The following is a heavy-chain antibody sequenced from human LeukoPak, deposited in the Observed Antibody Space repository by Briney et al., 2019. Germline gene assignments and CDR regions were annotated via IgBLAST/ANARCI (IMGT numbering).Heavy chain of an antibody. J-gene: IGHJ6*04. V-gene: IGHV1-8*03. D-gene: IGHD6-6*01. Sequence: ASVKVSCKASGGTFSSYAISWVRQATGQGLEWMGWMNPNSGNTGYAQKFQGRVTITRNTSISTAYMELSSLRSEDTAVYYCARVDSSSFGEDVWGKGTTVTVSS. CDR2: MNPNSGNT. CDR1: GGTFSSYA. CDR3: ARVDSSSFGEDV.